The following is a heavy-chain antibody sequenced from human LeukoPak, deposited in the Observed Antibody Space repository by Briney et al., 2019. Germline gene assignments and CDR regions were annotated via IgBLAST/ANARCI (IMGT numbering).Heavy chain of an antibody. J-gene: IGHJ4*02. Sequence: GGSLRLSCAASGFTFSSYSMNWVRQAPGKGLEWVSSISSSSSYIYYANSVKGRFTISRDNAKNSLYLQMNSLRAEDTAVYYCARDLAPTYYYDSSGYWPCSYWGQGTLVTVSS. CDR1: GFTFSSYS. CDR3: ARDLAPTYYYDSSGYWPCSY. CDR2: ISSSSSYI. D-gene: IGHD3-22*01. V-gene: IGHV3-21*01.